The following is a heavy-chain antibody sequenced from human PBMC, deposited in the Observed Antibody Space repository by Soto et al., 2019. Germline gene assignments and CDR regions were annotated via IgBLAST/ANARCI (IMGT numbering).Heavy chain of an antibody. CDR3: ARGKYYYYYGMDV. Sequence: EASVKVSCKASGGTFSSYAISWVRQAPGQGLEWMGGIIPIFGTANYAQKFQGRVTITADESTSTAYMELSSLRSEDTAVYYCARGKYYYYYGMDVWGQGTTVTVSS. D-gene: IGHD3-10*01. CDR1: GGTFSSYA. J-gene: IGHJ6*02. CDR2: IIPIFGTA. V-gene: IGHV1-69*13.